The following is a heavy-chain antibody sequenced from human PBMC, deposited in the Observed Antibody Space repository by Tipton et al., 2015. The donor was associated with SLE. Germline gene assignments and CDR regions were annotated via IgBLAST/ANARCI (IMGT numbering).Heavy chain of an antibody. Sequence: SLRLSCAASGFTFSSYEMNWVRQAPGKGLEWVSYISSSGSTIYYADSVKGRFTISRDNAKNSLYLQMNSLRAEDTAVYYCAREGQLVGKYFQHWGQGTLVTVSS. V-gene: IGHV3-48*03. J-gene: IGHJ1*01. CDR1: GFTFSSYE. D-gene: IGHD6-6*01. CDR2: ISSSGSTI. CDR3: AREGQLVGKYFQH.